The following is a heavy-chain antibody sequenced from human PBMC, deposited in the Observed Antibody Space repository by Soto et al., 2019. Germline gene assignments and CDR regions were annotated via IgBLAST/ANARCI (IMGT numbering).Heavy chain of an antibody. CDR1: GFNINIKH. Sequence: WGSLRLSCAVSGFNINIKHITCCRHSPVKGLEWVATLYSGGNKYYADSVKGRFTISRDNSKNTLYLQMNSLRAEDTAVYYCAKPVVVVTSAPIDYWGQGTLVTVSS. V-gene: IGHV3-53*01. J-gene: IGHJ4*02. CDR3: AKPVVVVTSAPIDY. CDR2: LYSGGNK. D-gene: IGHD2-21*02.